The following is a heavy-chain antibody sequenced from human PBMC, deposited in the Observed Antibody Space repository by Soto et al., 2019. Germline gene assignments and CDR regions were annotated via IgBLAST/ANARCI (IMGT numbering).Heavy chain of an antibody. J-gene: IGHJ4*02. V-gene: IGHV3-11*01. D-gene: IGHD1-7*01. CDR3: AREINYSRYPRVIDY. CDR2: ISSNDGTT. Sequence: QVQLVESGGGLVKPGGSLRLSCAASGFTFDNYYMSGIRQAPGKGLEWVSYISSNDGTTYYADSLKGRFTISRDNAKNSLYLQMNSLRAEDTAVYYFAREINYSRYPRVIDYWGQGTLVTVSS. CDR1: GFTFDNYY.